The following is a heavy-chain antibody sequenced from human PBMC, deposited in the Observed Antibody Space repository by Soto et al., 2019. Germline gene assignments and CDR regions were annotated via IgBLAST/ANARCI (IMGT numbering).Heavy chain of an antibody. J-gene: IGHJ4*02. D-gene: IGHD6-19*01. CDR3: ARHILVAGTRGLDF. CDR1: GDSLSGTYW. CDR2: ISYSGTT. V-gene: IGHV4-4*02. Sequence: QVQLQEAGPGLVKPSETLSLTCAVSGDSLSGTYWWSWVRQAPGGGLEWIGEISYSGTTHYDPSLMSRVTISMDKSRSEFSLKLISVTAADSASYYCARHILVAGTRGLDFWGQGILVTVSS.